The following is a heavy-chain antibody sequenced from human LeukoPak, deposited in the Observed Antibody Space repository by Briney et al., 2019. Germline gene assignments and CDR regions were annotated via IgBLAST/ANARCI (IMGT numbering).Heavy chain of an antibody. CDR3: ASDAPAAGTQFDY. D-gene: IGHD6-13*01. V-gene: IGHV3-7*05. J-gene: IGHJ4*02. CDR2: IKQDGSQK. Sequence: GGSLRLSCAASGFTFSTYWTTWLRQAPGKGLEWVANIKQDGSQKYYVDSVKGRFTISRDNAKNSLYLQMNSLRAEDTAVYYCASDAPAAGTQFDYWGQGTLVTVSS. CDR1: GFTFSTYW.